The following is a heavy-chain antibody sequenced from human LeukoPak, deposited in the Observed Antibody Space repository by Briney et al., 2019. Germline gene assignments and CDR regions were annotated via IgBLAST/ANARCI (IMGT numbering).Heavy chain of an antibody. J-gene: IGHJ4*02. CDR2: IYYSGST. V-gene: IGHV4-59*12. CDR1: GGSMSPYH. CDR3: ARGRFYDY. D-gene: IGHD2/OR15-2a*01. Sequence: SETLSLTCTVSGGSMSPYHWGWIRQPPGKGLEWTGYIYYSGSTNYNPSLKSRVTISVDTSKNQFSLKLSSVTAADTAVYYCARGRFYDYWGQGTLVTVSS.